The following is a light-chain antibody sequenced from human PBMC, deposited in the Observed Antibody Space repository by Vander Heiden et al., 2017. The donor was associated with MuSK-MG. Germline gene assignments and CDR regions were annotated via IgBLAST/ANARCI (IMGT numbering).Light chain of an antibody. CDR2: DNG. Sequence: QSVLTQPPSVSGAPGQRVIISCTGSSPNIGAGYAVHWDQQLPGTAPNLLIVDNGKRPSGVTDRFSGSETGTAASPAITGLRAEDEAVDDCQSYATKRSGNYVVFGGGTKLTVL. J-gene: IGLJ2*01. V-gene: IGLV1-40*01. CDR1: SPNIGAGYA. CDR3: QSYATKRSGNYVV.